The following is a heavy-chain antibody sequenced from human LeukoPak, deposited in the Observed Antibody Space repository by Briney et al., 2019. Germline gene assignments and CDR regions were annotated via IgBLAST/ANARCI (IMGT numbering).Heavy chain of an antibody. Sequence: SETLSLTCTVSGGSISSYYWSWIRQPPGKGLEWIGYIYYSGSTNYNPSLKSRVTISVDTSKNQFSLKLSSVTAADTAVYYCARAGLYYDSDYFDYWGQGTLVTVSS. CDR3: ARAGLYYDSDYFDY. J-gene: IGHJ4*02. D-gene: IGHD3-22*01. V-gene: IGHV4-59*12. CDR1: GGSISSYY. CDR2: IYYSGST.